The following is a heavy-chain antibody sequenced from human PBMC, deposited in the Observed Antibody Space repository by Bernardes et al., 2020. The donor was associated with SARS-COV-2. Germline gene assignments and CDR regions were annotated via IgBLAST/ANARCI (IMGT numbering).Heavy chain of an antibody. D-gene: IGHD2-21*01. V-gene: IGHV4-59*08. J-gene: IGHJ4*02. CDR1: GGSINNYY. CDR3: AGQDYYYFDY. CDR2: IYGSGSS. Sequence: SETLSLTCTASGGSINNYYWSWIRQPPGKGLEWIGYIYGSGSSNYNPSHKSRGSISGDTSKNQISLRLYSVTAADTAVYYCAGQDYYYFDYWGQGTLVTVSS.